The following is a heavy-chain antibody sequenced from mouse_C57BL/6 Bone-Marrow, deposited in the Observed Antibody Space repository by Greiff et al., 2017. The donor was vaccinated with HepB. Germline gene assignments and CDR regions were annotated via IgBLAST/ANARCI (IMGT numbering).Heavy chain of an antibody. CDR2: ISYDGSN. V-gene: IGHV3-6*01. D-gene: IGHD1-1*01. CDR3: AREREDYYGSRGFDY. Sequence: EVQLQESGPGLVKPSQSLSLTCSVPGYSITSGYSWNWIRQFPGNKLEWMGYISYDGSNNYNPSLKNRISITRDTSKNQFFLKLNSVTTEDTATYYCAREREDYYGSRGFDYWGQGTTLTVSS. CDR1: GYSITSGYS. J-gene: IGHJ2*01.